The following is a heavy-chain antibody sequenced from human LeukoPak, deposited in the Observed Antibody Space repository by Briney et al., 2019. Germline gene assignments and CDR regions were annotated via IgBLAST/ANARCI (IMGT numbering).Heavy chain of an antibody. CDR3: ASRTTVTNALSFDY. CDR2: IYNTGST. Sequence: SETLSLACGVSGYFVSSGYYWGWIRQPPGKGLEWIGNIYNTGSTYYNPSLKSRVTISVDTSNNQFSLKLSSVTSADTAVYYCASRTTVTNALSFDYWGQGSLVIVSS. V-gene: IGHV4-38-2*01. CDR1: GYFVSSGYY. D-gene: IGHD4-11*01. J-gene: IGHJ4*02.